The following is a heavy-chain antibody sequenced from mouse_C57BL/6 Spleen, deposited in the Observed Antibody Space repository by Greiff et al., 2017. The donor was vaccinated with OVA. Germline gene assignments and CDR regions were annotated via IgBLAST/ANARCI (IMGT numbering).Heavy chain of an antibody. D-gene: IGHD4-1*01. Sequence: QVQLQQSGPGLVQPSQSLSITCTVSGFSLTSYGVHWVRQSPGKGLEWLGVIWSGGSTDYNAAFISRLSISKDNSKSQVFFKMNSLQADDTAIYYCARMLTGAYFDYWGQGTTLTVSS. CDR1: GFSLTSYG. CDR3: ARMLTGAYFDY. V-gene: IGHV2-2*01. J-gene: IGHJ2*01. CDR2: IWSGGST.